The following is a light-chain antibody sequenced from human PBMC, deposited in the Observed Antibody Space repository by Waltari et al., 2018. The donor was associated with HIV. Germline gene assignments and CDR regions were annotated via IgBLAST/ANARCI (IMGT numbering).Light chain of an antibody. CDR1: SSNIGSNT. J-gene: IGLJ1*01. CDR2: SNN. V-gene: IGLV1-44*01. CDR3: AAWDDSLNGLYV. Sequence: QSVLTQPPSASGTPGQRVTISCSGSSSNIGSNTVNWYQQLPGTAPKLLISSNNQRPSGVPDRFSGSKSGTSASLAISGVQSEDEADYYCAAWDDSLNGLYVFGTGTKVTVL.